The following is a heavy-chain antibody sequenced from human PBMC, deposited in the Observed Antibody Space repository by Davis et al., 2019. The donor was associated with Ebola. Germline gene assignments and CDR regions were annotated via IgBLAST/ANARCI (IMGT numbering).Heavy chain of an antibody. D-gene: IGHD3-10*01. CDR1: GFSISDHI. CDR3: ARTDYSSGRAHDS. V-gene: IGHV3-48*04. Sequence: PGGSLRLSCAASGFSISDHIMNWVRQAPGKGLEWISYISSSGTTTYYADSVTGRFTISRDNAKNSLYLQMNSLRAEDTAFYFCARTDYSSGRAHDSWGQGTLVTVSS. CDR2: ISSSGTTT. J-gene: IGHJ4*02.